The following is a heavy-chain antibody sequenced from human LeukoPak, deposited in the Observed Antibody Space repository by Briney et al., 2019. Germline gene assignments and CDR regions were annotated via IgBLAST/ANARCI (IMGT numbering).Heavy chain of an antibody. J-gene: IGHJ3*02. CDR1: GFTFTTYT. D-gene: IGHD6-19*01. CDR2: ISGSSVYI. Sequence: GGSLRLSCAASGFTFTTYTMSWVRQAPGKGLEWVSSISGSSVYIYSADSVKGRFTMSRDNAKNSLYMQMNSLRAEDAAVYYCARVSVAGAVIDAFDIWGQGTVVTVSS. CDR3: ARVSVAGAVIDAFDI. V-gene: IGHV3-21*01.